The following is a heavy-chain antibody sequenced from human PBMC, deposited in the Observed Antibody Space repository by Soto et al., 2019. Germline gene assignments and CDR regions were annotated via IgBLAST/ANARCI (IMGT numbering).Heavy chain of an antibody. V-gene: IGHV3-15*07. CDR1: GFTFSNAW. D-gene: IGHD3-22*01. Sequence: EVQLVESGGGLVKPGGSLRLSCAASGFTFSNAWMNWVRQAPGKGLEWVGRIKSKTDGGTTDYAAPVKGRFTISRDDSKNTLYLQMNSLKTEDTAVYYCTTSYYYDSSGYLSSILLWGQGTLVTVSS. CDR3: TTSYYYDSSGYLSSILL. CDR2: IKSKTDGGTT. J-gene: IGHJ4*02.